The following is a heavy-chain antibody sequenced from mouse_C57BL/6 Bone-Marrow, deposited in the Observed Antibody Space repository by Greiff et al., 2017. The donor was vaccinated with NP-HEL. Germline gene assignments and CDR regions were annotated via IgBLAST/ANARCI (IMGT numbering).Heavy chain of an antibody. CDR3: ARKAYYGRSYEFAY. J-gene: IGHJ3*01. Sequence: QVQLKQPGAELVKPGASVKLSCKASGYTFTTYWMQLVKQRPGQGLEWIGEIDPSDSYTNYNQKFKGKATLTVDTSSSTAYMQLSSLTSEDSAVYYCARKAYYGRSYEFAYWGQGTLVTVSA. D-gene: IGHD1-1*01. V-gene: IGHV1-50*01. CDR1: GYTFTTYW. CDR2: IDPSDSYT.